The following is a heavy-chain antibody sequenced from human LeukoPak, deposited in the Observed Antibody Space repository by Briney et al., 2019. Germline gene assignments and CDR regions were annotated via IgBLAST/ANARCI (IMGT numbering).Heavy chain of an antibody. D-gene: IGHD5-24*01. CDR2: IKQDGSDK. V-gene: IGHV3-7*04. Sequence: PGGSLRLSCAASGFTFSSSWMTWVRQAPGKGLEWVANIKQDGSDKYYVGSVKGRFTISRDNAKNSLYLQMNSLRGEDTAVYYCARDRGWLQFDYWGQGILVTVSS. CDR1: GFTFSSSW. J-gene: IGHJ4*02. CDR3: ARDRGWLQFDY.